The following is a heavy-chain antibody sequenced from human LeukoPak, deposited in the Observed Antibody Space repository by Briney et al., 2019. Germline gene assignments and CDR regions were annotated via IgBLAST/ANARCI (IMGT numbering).Heavy chain of an antibody. CDR2: IYTTGNT. CDR3: ARHGYTASHYFLDF. CDR1: SGSINSYY. V-gene: IGHV4-4*07. Sequence: SETLSLTCTVSSGSINSYYWGWVRQPAGRGLEWIGRIYTTGNTDYNPSLKSRLTMSVDTSKRQFSLNLRSVTAADTAIYYCARHGYTASHYFLDFWSQGTLVTVSS. J-gene: IGHJ4*02. D-gene: IGHD3-16*01.